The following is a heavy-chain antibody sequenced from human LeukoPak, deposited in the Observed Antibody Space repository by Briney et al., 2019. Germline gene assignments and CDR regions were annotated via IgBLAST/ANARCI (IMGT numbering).Heavy chain of an antibody. D-gene: IGHD6-13*01. V-gene: IGHV4-30-2*01. CDR2: IYHSGST. CDR3: ARRRGIAGFNWFDP. J-gene: IGHJ5*02. CDR1: GGSISSGGYS. Sequence: PSETLSLTCAVSGGSISSGGYSWSWIRQPPGKGLEWIGYIYHSGSTYYNPSLKSRVTISVDRSKNQFSLKLSSVTAADTAVYYCARRRGIAGFNWFDPWGQGTLVTVSS.